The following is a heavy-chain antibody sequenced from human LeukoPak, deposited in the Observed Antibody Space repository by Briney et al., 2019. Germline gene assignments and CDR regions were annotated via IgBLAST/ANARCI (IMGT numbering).Heavy chain of an antibody. D-gene: IGHD1-1*01. CDR1: GYTFTGYY. CDR3: ARDTGTTGYYYYMDV. J-gene: IGHJ6*03. Sequence: ASVKVSCKASGYTFTGYYMHWVRQAPGQGLEWMGIINPSGGSTSYAQKSQGRVTMTRDTSTSTVYMELSSLRSEDTAVYYCARDTGTTGYYYYMDVWGKGTTVTISS. CDR2: INPSGGST. V-gene: IGHV1-46*01.